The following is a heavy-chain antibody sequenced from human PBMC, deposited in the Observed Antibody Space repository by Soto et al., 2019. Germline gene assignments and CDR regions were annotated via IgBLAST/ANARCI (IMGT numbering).Heavy chain of an antibody. J-gene: IGHJ6*02. CDR2: FDPEDGET. CDR1: GYTPTELS. D-gene: IGHD3-10*01. V-gene: IGHV1-24*01. CDR3: ASSDYYGSGSYYYGMDV. Sequence: ASVKVSCKVSGYTPTELSMHWVRQAPGKGLEWMGGFDPEDGETIYAQKFQGWVTMTRDTSISTAYMELSRLRSDDTAVYYCASSDYYGSGSYYYGMDVWGQGTTVTVSS.